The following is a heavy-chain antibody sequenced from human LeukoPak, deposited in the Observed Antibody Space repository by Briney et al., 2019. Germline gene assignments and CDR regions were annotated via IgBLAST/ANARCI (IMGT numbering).Heavy chain of an antibody. CDR1: GFTFSTYW. J-gene: IGHJ4*02. V-gene: IGHV3-7*01. CDR3: ARDVRGSLDY. D-gene: IGHD1-26*01. CDR2: IKGDESAR. Sequence: PGGSLRLSCAASGFTFSTYWMAWVRQAPGKGLEWVANIKGDESARHQADSVKGRFTISRDNAQNSVYLQMSSLRGEDTAVYYCARDVRGSLDYWGQGTLVTVSS.